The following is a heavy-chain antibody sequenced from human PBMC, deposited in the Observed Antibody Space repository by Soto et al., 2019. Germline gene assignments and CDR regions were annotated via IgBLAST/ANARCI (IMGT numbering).Heavy chain of an antibody. CDR2: INPNSGGT. Sequence: QVQLVQSGAEVKKPGASVKVSCKASGYTFTGYYMHWVRQAPGQGLEWMGWINPNSGGTNYAQKFQGRVTMTRDTSISTAYTELSRLRSDDTAVYYCARDLGTNTYYYYYGMDVWGQGTTVTVSS. V-gene: IGHV1-2*02. D-gene: IGHD1-1*01. CDR3: ARDLGTNTYYYYYGMDV. J-gene: IGHJ6*02. CDR1: GYTFTGYY.